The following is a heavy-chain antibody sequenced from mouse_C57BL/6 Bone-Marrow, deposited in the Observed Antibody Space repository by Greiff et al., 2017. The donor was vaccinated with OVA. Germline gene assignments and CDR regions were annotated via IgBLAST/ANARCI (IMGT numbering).Heavy chain of an antibody. CDR1: GYAFTNYL. V-gene: IGHV1-54*01. Sequence: VQLQQSGAELVRPGTSVKVSCKASGYAFTNYLIEWVKQRPGQGLEWIGVINPGSGGTNYNEKFKGKATLTADKSSSTAYMQLSSLTSEDSAVYFCARASYGSSWYFDVWGTGTTVTVSS. J-gene: IGHJ1*03. CDR2: INPGSGGT. D-gene: IGHD1-1*01. CDR3: ARASYGSSWYFDV.